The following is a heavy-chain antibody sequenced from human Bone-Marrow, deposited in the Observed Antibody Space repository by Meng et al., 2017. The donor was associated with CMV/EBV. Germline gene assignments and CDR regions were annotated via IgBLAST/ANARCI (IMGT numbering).Heavy chain of an antibody. CDR1: GFTFSSYA. V-gene: IGHV3-30-3*01. J-gene: IGHJ4*02. CDR2: ISYDGSNK. Sequence: GESLKISCAASGFTFSSYAMHWVRQAPGKGLEWVAVISYDGSNKYYADSVKGRFTISRDNSKNTLYLQMNSLRAEDTAVYYCARDRMYYFDYWGQGQLVTFDS. CDR3: ARDRMYYFDY.